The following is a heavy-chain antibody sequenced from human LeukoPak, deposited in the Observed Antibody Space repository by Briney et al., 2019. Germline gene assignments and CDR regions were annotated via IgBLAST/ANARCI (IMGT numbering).Heavy chain of an antibody. V-gene: IGHV1-46*01. CDR3: ARDPKTYYDILTGDDAFDI. CDR1: GYTFTSYY. D-gene: IGHD3-9*01. CDR2: INPTGGST. J-gene: IGHJ3*02. Sequence: ASVKVSCKASGYTFTSYYMHWVRQAPGQGLEWMGLINPTGGSTGYAQEFQGRVTITRDTSASTAYMELSSLRSDDTAVYYCARDPKTYYDILTGDDAFDIWGQGTMVTVSS.